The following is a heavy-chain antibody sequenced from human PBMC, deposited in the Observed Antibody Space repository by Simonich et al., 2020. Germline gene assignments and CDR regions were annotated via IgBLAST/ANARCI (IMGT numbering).Heavy chain of an antibody. CDR2: ISYDGRKK. CDR3: ARAGLILDAFDI. J-gene: IGHJ3*02. Sequence: QVQLVESGGGVVQPGRSLRLSCAASGFTFSSYAMHWVRQAPGQGVEGVVVISYDGRKKNYADHVKGRFTISRDNSKNTLYLQMNSLRAEDTAVYYCARAGLILDAFDIWGQGTMVTVSS. V-gene: IGHV3-30*07. CDR1: GFTFSSYA. D-gene: IGHD3-22*01.